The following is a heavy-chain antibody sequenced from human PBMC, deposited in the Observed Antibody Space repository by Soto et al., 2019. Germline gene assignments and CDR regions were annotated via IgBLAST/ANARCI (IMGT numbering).Heavy chain of an antibody. J-gene: IGHJ4*02. D-gene: IGHD2-21*01. CDR2: ISAYNGNT. Sequence: ASVKVSCKASGYTFTSYGISWVRQAPGQGLEWMGWISAYNGNTNYAQKLQGRVTMTTDTSTSTAYMELRSLRSDDTAVYYCAGVFWCSGRYCCSDRASSVFDSWGQGTLVTVSS. CDR3: AGVFWCSGRYCCSDRASSVFDS. V-gene: IGHV1-18*01. CDR1: GYTFTSYG.